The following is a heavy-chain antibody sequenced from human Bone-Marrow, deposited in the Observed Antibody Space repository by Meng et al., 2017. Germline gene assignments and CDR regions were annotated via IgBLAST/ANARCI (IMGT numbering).Heavy chain of an antibody. CDR1: ANNFSNHW. J-gene: IGHJ4*02. D-gene: IGHD4-17*01. CDR2: IYPGDSDT. CDR3: ARQPQSSYGDYPLSFDY. V-gene: IGHV5-51*01. Sequence: GGSLRLSCEASANNFSNHWIAWVRQMPGKGLEWMGIIYPGDSDTRYSPSFQGQVTISADKSISTAYLQWSSLKASDTAMYYCARQPQSSYGDYPLSFDYWGQGTLVTVSS.